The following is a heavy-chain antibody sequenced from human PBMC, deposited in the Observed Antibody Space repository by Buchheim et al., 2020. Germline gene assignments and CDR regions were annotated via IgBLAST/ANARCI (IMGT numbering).Heavy chain of an antibody. V-gene: IGHV3-30*18. CDR2: ISYDGGNE. D-gene: IGHD4-11*01. Sequence: QVQLVESGGGVVQPGGSLRLSCTASGFTFRNYGMHWVRQAPGKGLEWVALISYDGGNEFYADSVKGRFTISRDNFKNTLYLQVNSLRAEDTAVYHCAKAQRDYNDYWYLNLWGRGTL. J-gene: IGHJ2*01. CDR1: GFTFRNYG. CDR3: AKAQRDYNDYWYLNL.